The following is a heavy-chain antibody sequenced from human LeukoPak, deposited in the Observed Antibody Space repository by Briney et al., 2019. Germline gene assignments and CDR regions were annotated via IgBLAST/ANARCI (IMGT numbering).Heavy chain of an antibody. CDR3: AKERGLYCSSTSCYYFDY. V-gene: IGHV3-7*03. CDR1: GFTFRKYW. J-gene: IGHJ4*02. D-gene: IGHD2-2*01. CDR2: IAANGNDK. Sequence: GGSLTLSCAASGFTFRKYWMAWVRQAPGRGLEWVATIAANGNDKDYEDALQGRFTISRDNARNSLSLRIDSLRAEDTAVYYCAKERGLYCSSTSCYYFDYWGQGTLVTVSS.